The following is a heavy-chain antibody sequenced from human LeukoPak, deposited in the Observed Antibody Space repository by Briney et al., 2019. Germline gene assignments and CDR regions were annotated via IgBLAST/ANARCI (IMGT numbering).Heavy chain of an antibody. CDR2: IKQDGSEE. CDR1: GFTFSSYW. V-gene: IGHV3-7*05. CDR3: ARDPYSSTWSYGMDV. D-gene: IGHD6-6*01. J-gene: IGHJ6*02. Sequence: GGSLRLSCAASGFTFSSYWMSWVRQAPGKGLEWVANIKQDGSEEVYVDSLKGRFTISKDNAKNSLFLQMNTLRAEDTAVYYCARDPYSSTWSYGMDVWGQGTTVTVSS.